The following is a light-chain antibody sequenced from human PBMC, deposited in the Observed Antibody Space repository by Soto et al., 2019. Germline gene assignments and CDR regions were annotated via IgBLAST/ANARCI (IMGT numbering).Light chain of an antibody. CDR1: SSDVGSYNL. CDR2: EVS. V-gene: IGLV2-23*02. J-gene: IGLJ1*01. Sequence: QSALTQPASVSGSPGQSITISCTGTSSDVGSYNLVSWYQQHPGKAPKLMIYEVSKRPSGVSNRFSGSKSGNTASLTISGLQAEYEADYYCCSYAGSSPPYVFGTGTKVTVL. CDR3: CSYAGSSPPYV.